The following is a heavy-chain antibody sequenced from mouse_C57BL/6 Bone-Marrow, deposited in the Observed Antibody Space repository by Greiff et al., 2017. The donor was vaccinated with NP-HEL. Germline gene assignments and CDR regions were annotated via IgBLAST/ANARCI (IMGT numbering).Heavy chain of an antibody. CDR2: SRNKANDYTT. J-gene: IGHJ4*01. Sequence: EVKLMESGGGLVQSGRSLRLSCATSGFTFSDFYMEWVRQAPGKGLEWIAASRNKANDYTTEYSASVKGRFIVSRDTSQSILYLQMNALRAEDTAIYYCARDAWGGTRAMDYWGQGTSVTVSS. CDR1: GFTFSDFY. V-gene: IGHV7-1*01. D-gene: IGHD4-1*01. CDR3: ARDAWGGTRAMDY.